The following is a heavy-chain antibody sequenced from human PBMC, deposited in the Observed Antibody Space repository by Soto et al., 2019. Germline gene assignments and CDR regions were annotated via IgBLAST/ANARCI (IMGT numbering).Heavy chain of an antibody. CDR2: INLDGSEK. CDR1: GFTFRTYW. V-gene: IGHV3-7*05. CDR3: ERDGSTSWYSYDYHGMDV. Sequence: EVQLVESGGGLVQPGGSLRLSCAASGFTFRTYWLSWVRQVPGKGLAWVANINLDGSEKNYVDSVKGRFTISRDNARNSLYLQMRSLRAEDTALYYCERDGSTSWYSYDYHGMDVWGQGTTVTVSS. J-gene: IGHJ6*02. D-gene: IGHD5-18*01.